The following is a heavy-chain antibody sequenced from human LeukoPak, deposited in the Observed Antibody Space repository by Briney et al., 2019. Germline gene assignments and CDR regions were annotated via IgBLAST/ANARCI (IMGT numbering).Heavy chain of an antibody. Sequence: GRSLRLSCAASGFTFSSYGMHWVRQAPGKGLEWVAVISYDGSNKYYADSVKGRFTISRDNSKNTLYLQMNSLRAEDTAVYYCAKDSGSSGYHNFDYWGQGTLVTVSS. V-gene: IGHV3-30*18. J-gene: IGHJ4*02. CDR3: AKDSGSSGYHNFDY. CDR2: ISYDGSNK. D-gene: IGHD3-22*01. CDR1: GFTFSSYG.